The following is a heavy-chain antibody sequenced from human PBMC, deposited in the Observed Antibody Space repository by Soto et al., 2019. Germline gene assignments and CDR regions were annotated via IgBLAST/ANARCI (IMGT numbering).Heavy chain of an antibody. CDR3: ARSYDDFWSGYYVWFDX. D-gene: IGHD3-3*01. Sequence: PSDTLSLTCTVSGGSVSSVSYYWSWIRQPPGKGLELVGYIYYSGSTKCNPSLKSRVTISVDTSKNQFSLKLSSVTAADTAVHYCARSYDDFWSGYYVWFDXWGQGTLVPVSX. CDR2: IYYSGST. V-gene: IGHV4-61*01. J-gene: IGHJ5*02. CDR1: GGSVSSVSYY.